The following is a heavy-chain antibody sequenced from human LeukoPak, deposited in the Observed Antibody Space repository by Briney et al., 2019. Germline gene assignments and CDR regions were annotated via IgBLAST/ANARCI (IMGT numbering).Heavy chain of an antibody. V-gene: IGHV4-4*07. CDR3: ARDLRQRDWYFDL. CDR2: IYTSGST. J-gene: IGHJ2*01. CDR1: GGSISSYY. Sequence: PSETLSLTCTVSGGSISSYYWSWIRQPAGKGLNGIGRIYTSGSTNYNPSLKSRVTMSVDTSKNQFSLKLSSVTAADTAVYYCARDLRQRDWYFDLWGRGTLVTVSS.